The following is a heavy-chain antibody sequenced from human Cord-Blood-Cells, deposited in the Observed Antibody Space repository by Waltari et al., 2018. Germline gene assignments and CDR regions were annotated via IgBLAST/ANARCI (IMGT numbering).Heavy chain of an antibody. CDR3: ARGDYYARFDY. Sequence: QVQLVQSGAEVKKPGASVKVSCKASGYTFTSYAMHWVRQAPGQRLEWMGWINAGNGKTKYSQKFQGRVTITRDTSASTAYMELSSLRSEDTAVYYCARGDYYARFDYWGQGTLVTVSS. CDR2: INAGNGKT. J-gene: IGHJ4*02. V-gene: IGHV1-3*01. CDR1: GYTFTSYA. D-gene: IGHD4-17*01.